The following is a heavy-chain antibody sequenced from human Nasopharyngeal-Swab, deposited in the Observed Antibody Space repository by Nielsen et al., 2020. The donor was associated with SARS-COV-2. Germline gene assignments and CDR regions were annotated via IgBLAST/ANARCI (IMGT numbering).Heavy chain of an antibody. D-gene: IGHD2-2*01. CDR2: IYSGDST. CDR1: GFTVSSNY. V-gene: IGHV3-53*01. J-gene: IGHJ3*02. CDR3: ARAPCSSSSCYLGDAFDI. Sequence: GESLKISCAASGFTVSSNYMSWVRQAPGKGPEWVSIIYSGDSTYYADSVKGRFTISRDSSKNTVYLRMNSLRAEDTAVYYCARAPCSSSSCYLGDAFDIWGQGATVTVSS.